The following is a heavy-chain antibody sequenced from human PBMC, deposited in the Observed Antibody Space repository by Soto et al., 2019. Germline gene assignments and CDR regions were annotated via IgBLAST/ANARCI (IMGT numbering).Heavy chain of an antibody. CDR2: IYPSDSDT. D-gene: IGHD1-26*01. CDR1: GYSFSTNW. CDR3: ARLYGRYFDN. J-gene: IGHJ4*02. V-gene: IGHV5-51*01. Sequence: PGESLTISCKGSGYSFSTNWIGWVRQMPGKGLEWMGIIYPSDSDTRYSPSFQGQVTISADKSITTAYLQWSSLKASDTAMYYCARLYGRYFDNWGKGTLVTVSS.